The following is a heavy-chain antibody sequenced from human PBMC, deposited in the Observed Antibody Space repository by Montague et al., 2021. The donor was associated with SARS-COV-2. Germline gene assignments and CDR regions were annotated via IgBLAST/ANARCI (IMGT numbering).Heavy chain of an antibody. V-gene: IGHV3-48*03. Sequence: SLSLSFSASGFPFSSYEMNWVRQAPGKGLEWVSYISSSGSTIYYADSAKGRFTISRDNAESSLYLQMNSLRAEDTAVYYCAPAVPVADDSWGQGTLVTVSS. J-gene: IGHJ5*02. D-gene: IGHD2-2*01. CDR3: APAVPVADDS. CDR2: ISSSGSTI. CDR1: GFPFSSYE.